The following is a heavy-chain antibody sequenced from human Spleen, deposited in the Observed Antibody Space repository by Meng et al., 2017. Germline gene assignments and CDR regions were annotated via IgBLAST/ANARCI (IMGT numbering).Heavy chain of an antibody. D-gene: IGHD4-17*01. V-gene: IGHV4-61*02. CDR2: IYTSGST. CDR1: GGSISSGSYY. J-gene: IGHJ6*02. CDR3: ARVLSYGVRGPWAVYYYGMDV. Sequence: SETLSLTCTVSGGSISSGSYYWSWIRQPAGKGLEWIGRIYTSGSTNYNPSLKSRVTISVDTSKNQFSLKLSSVTAADTAVYYCARVLSYGVRGPWAVYYYGMDVWGQGTTVTVSS.